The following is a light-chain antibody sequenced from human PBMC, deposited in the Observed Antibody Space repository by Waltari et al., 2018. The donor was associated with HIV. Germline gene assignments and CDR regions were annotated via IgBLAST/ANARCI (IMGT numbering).Light chain of an antibody. CDR3: AVWDDSLNGYV. J-gene: IGLJ1*01. CDR2: TNN. V-gene: IGLV1-44*01. Sequence: QSVLTQPPSASGTPGQRVTFSCSGSSSNIGSNTVNWYPQFPGAAPKLLIYTNNQRPSGVPDRFSGSKSGTSASLAISGLQSEDEADYYCAVWDDSLNGYVFGPGTKVTVL. CDR1: SSNIGSNT.